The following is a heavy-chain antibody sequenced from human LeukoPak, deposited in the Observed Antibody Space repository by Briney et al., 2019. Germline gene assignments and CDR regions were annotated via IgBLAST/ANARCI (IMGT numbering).Heavy chain of an antibody. CDR1: GFTFSSYA. V-gene: IGHV3-23*01. D-gene: IGHD3-3*01. CDR3: AKAHGVVTPFDY. Sequence: GGSLRLSCAASGFTFSSYAMTWVRQAPGKGLEWVSTISGSGGSTYYADSVKGRFTISRDNSKNTLYLQMNSLRAEDTAVYYCAKAHGVVTPFDYWGQGTLVTVSP. CDR2: ISGSGGST. J-gene: IGHJ4*02.